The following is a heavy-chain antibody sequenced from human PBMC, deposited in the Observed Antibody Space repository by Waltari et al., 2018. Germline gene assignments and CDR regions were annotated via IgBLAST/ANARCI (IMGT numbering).Heavy chain of an antibody. Sequence: EVQLVESGGALVQPGGSLKLSCAASGLSISDYAIHWDRQASGKGPEWVGRIRSRFKGDATAYGESVQGRFTISRDDSKNTVYLEMNSLKTDDTAVYYCIRPFEMGIDWGQGTLVTVSS. V-gene: IGHV3-73*01. CDR3: IRPFEMGID. CDR1: GLSISDYA. D-gene: IGHD7-27*01. CDR2: IRSRFKGDAT. J-gene: IGHJ4*02.